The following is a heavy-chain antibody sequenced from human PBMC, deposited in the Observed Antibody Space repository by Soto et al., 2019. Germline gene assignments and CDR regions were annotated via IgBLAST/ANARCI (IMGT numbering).Heavy chain of an antibody. J-gene: IGHJ3*02. CDR3: ASHTTYCGGDCYREAFDI. D-gene: IGHD2-21*02. V-gene: IGHV5-51*07. Sequence: GESLKISCKGSGYSFTSYWIGWVHQMPGKGLEWMGIIYPGDSDTRYSPSFQGQVTISADKSISTAYLQWSSLRASDTAMYYCASHTTYCGGDCYREAFDIWGQGTMVTVSS. CDR2: IYPGDSDT. CDR1: GYSFTSYW.